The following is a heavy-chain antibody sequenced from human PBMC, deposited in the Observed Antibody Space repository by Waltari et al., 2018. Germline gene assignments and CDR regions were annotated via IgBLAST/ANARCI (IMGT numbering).Heavy chain of an antibody. V-gene: IGHV4-39*07. D-gene: IGHD5-12*01. CDR2: IYYSGST. CDR1: GGSISSSSYY. J-gene: IGHJ4*02. Sequence: QLQLQESGPGLVKPSETLSLTCTVSGGSISSSSYYWGWIRQPPGKGLEWIGSIYYSGSTYYNPSLKSRVTISVDTSKNQFSLKLSSVTAADTAVYYCARYVRGYDYFDYWGQGTLVTVSS. CDR3: ARYVRGYDYFDY.